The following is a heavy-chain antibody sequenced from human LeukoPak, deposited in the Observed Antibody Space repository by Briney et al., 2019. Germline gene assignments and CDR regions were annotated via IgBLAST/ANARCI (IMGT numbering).Heavy chain of an antibody. CDR1: GGSISSSSYY. V-gene: IGHV4-39*07. CDR3: ARSEEGWFDP. Sequence: SETLSLTCTVSGGSISSSSYYWGWIRQPPGKGLEWIGSIYYSGSTYYNPSLKSRVTISVDTSKNQFSLKLSSVTAADTAVYYCARSEEGWFDPWGQGTLVTVSS. CDR2: IYYSGST. J-gene: IGHJ5*02.